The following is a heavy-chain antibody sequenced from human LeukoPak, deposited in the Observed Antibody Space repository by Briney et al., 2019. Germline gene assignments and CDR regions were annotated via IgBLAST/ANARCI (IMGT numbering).Heavy chain of an antibody. CDR1: GYTFTGYY. J-gene: IGHJ4*02. CDR2: INPNSGGT. D-gene: IGHD6-19*01. V-gene: IGHV1-2*02. Sequence: APVKVSCKASGYTFTGYYMHWVRQAPGQGLEWMGWINPNSGGTNYAQKFQGKVTMTRDTSISTAYMELSRLRSDDTAVYYCARDKYSSGWVDYWGQGTLVTVSS. CDR3: ARDKYSSGWVDY.